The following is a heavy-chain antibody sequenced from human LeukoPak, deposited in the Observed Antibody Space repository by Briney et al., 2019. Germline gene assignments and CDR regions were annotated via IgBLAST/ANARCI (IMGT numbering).Heavy chain of an antibody. J-gene: IGHJ1*01. D-gene: IGHD2-21*02. V-gene: IGHV3-7*01. CDR1: GFTFSSYT. CDR3: TSWGDTTAEYFQR. CDR2: INPDGRDT. Sequence: GGSLRLSCAASGFTFSSYTMSWVRQAPGKGLEWVAHINPDGRDTYYVDSVKGRFTISRDNAQNSMYLQMNSLRVEDTAVYYCTSWGDTTAEYFQRWGQGTLVTVSS.